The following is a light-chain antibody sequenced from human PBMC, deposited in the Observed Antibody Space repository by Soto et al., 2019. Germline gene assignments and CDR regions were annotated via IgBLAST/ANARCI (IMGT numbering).Light chain of an antibody. CDR2: EDS. CDR1: KLGDKY. Sequence: SYELTQPPSVSVSPGQTASITCSGDKLGDKYACWYQQKPGQSPVLVIYEDSKRPSGIPERFSGSNSGNTATLTISGTQAMDEADYHCQAWDSSTAHWVFGGGTKLTVL. CDR3: QAWDSSTAHWV. J-gene: IGLJ3*02. V-gene: IGLV3-1*01.